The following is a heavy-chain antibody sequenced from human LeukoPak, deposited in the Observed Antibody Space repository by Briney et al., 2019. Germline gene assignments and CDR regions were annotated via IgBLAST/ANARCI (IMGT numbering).Heavy chain of an antibody. D-gene: IGHD3-10*01. CDR1: GYTFTSYG. CDR3: ARDLKGSGCYLNYFDY. J-gene: IGHJ4*02. CDR2: ISAYNGNT. V-gene: IGHV1-18*01. Sequence: ASVKVSCKASGYTFTSYGISWVRQAPGQGLEWMGWISAYNGNTNYAQKLQGRVTMTTDTSTSTAYMELRSLRSDDTAVYYCARDLKGSGCYLNYFDYWGQGTLVTVSS.